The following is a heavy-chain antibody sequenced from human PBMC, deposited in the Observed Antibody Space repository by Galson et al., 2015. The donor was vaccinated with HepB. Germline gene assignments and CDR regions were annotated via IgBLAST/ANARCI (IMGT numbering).Heavy chain of an antibody. Sequence: CAISGDSVSNNNAAWTWIRQSPSRGLEWLGRTYYGSTWSNDYALSLKSGITLNPDTSKNHFSLQFSLQLNSVTPEDTAVYYCCFQSRVGSPDAFDIWGQGTMVTVSS. CDR1: GDSVSNNNAA. D-gene: IGHD1-26*01. V-gene: IGHV6-1*01. CDR3: CFQSRVGSPDAFDI. CDR2: TYYGSTWSN. J-gene: IGHJ3*02.